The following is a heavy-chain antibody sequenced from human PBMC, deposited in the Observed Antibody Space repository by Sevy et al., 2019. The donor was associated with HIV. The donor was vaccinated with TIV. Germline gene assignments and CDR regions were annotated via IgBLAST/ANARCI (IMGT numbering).Heavy chain of an antibody. J-gene: IGHJ4*02. Sequence: ASVKVSCKASGGTFSSYAISWVRQAPGQGLEWMGRIIPILGIANYAQKFQGRVTITADKSTSTAYMELSSLRSEDTAVYYCARDSSPLYYDSSGYLSSGGGSLDYWGQGTLVTVSS. V-gene: IGHV1-69*04. CDR3: ARDSSPLYYDSSGYLSSGGGSLDY. D-gene: IGHD3-22*01. CDR1: GGTFSSYA. CDR2: IIPILGIA.